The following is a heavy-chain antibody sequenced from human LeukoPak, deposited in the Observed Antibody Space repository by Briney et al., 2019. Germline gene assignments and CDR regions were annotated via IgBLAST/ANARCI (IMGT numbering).Heavy chain of an antibody. V-gene: IGHV3-74*01. CDR2: INSDGSSA. CDR1: GFTFSRYW. CDR3: AKGLWFGELSGPRLGDYGMDV. J-gene: IGHJ6*02. Sequence: GGSLRLSWAASGFTFSRYWMNWVRQAPGKGLVWVSRINSDGSSANYTDSVKGRFTISRDNAKNTLYLQMNSLRAEDTAVYYCAKGLWFGELSGPRLGDYGMDVWGQGTTVTVSS. D-gene: IGHD3-10*01.